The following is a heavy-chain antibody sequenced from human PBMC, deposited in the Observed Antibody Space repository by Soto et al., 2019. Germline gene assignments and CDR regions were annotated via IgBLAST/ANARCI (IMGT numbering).Heavy chain of an antibody. Sequence: SETLSLTCAVSGSYISSSNCWRWIRQPPGKGLEWIGYIYYSGTTYYNPSLKSRVTMSVDTSKNQFSLKLTSVTAVDTAVYYCARREIQGPIDYWGQGTLVTVSS. J-gene: IGHJ4*02. D-gene: IGHD1-26*01. CDR2: IYYSGTT. CDR1: GSYISSSNC. CDR3: ARREIQGPIDY. V-gene: IGHV4-28*01.